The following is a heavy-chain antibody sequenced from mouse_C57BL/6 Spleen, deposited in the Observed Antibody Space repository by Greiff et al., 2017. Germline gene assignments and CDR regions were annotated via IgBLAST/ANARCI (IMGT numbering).Heavy chain of an antibody. CDR1: GYTFTEYN. CDR3: AKHEGGAQALAY. Sequence: VQLQQSGAELVKPGASVKLSCKASGYTFTEYNIHWVKQRSGQGLKWIGWFYPGRGSIKYNEKFKDKATLTADKSSSKVYMEHSRLTYEDSAVYFCAKHEGGAQALAYWGQGTLVTVSA. CDR2: FYPGRGSI. D-gene: IGHD3-2*02. V-gene: IGHV1-62-2*01. J-gene: IGHJ3*01.